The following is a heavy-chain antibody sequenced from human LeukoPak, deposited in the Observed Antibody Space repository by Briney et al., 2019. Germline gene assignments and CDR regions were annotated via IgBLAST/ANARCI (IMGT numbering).Heavy chain of an antibody. V-gene: IGHV3-23*01. CDR3: ARAPPKLDEILTGHLS. Sequence: PGGSLRLSCAASGFTFSSYAMSWVRQAPGKGLEWVSAISGSDGSTYYADSVKGRFTISRDNSKNTLYLQMNSLRADDTAVYYCARAPPKLDEILTGHLSWGQGTMVTVSS. D-gene: IGHD3-9*01. CDR1: GFTFSSYA. CDR2: ISGSDGST. J-gene: IGHJ3*01.